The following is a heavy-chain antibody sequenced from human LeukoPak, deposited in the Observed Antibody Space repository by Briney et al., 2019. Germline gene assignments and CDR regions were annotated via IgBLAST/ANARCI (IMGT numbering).Heavy chain of an antibody. Sequence: SETLSLTCTVSGGSISSYYWSWIRQPAGKGLEWIGCIYTSGSTNYNPSLKSRVTMSVDTSKNQFSLKLSSVTAADTAVYYCARVDYSGSYLASNWFDPWGQGTLVTVSS. D-gene: IGHD1-26*01. CDR1: GGSISSYY. J-gene: IGHJ5*02. CDR2: IYTSGST. CDR3: ARVDYSGSYLASNWFDP. V-gene: IGHV4-4*07.